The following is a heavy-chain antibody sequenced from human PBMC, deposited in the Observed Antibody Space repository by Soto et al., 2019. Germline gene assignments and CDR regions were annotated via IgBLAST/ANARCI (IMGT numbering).Heavy chain of an antibody. CDR1: GFTFSSYA. CDR2: ISYDGSNK. V-gene: IGHV3-30-3*01. J-gene: IGHJ4*02. Sequence: QVQLVESGGGVVQPGRSLRLSCAASGFTFSSYAMHWVRQAPGKGLEWVAVISYDGSNKYYADSVKGRFTISRDNSKNTLYLQMNRLRAEDTAVYYCARGPVGLAGDYVFDYWGQGTLVTVSS. D-gene: IGHD4-17*01. CDR3: ARGPVGLAGDYVFDY.